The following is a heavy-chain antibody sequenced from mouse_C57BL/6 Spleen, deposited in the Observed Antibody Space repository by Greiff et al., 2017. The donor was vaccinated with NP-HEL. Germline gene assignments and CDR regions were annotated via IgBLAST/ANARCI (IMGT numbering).Heavy chain of an antibody. Sequence: VKVVESGPELMKPGASVKLSCKATGYTFTGYWIAWVKQRPGHGLEWIGKILPGSGSTNYNENFKGKATFTADTSSNPAYMQLSSLTTEDSAIYYCAKWAMDYWGQGTSVTVSS. CDR2: ILPGSGST. J-gene: IGHJ4*01. V-gene: IGHV1-9*01. CDR3: AKWAMDY. CDR1: GYTFTGYW.